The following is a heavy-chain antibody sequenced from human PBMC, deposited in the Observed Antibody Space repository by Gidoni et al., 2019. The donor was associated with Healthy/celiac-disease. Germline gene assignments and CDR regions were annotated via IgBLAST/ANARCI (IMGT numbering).Heavy chain of an antibody. V-gene: IGHV4-34*01. Sequence: QVQLQQWGAGLLKPSETLSLTCAVYGGSFSGYYWSWIRQPPGKGLEWIGEINHSGSTNYNPSLKSRVTISVDTSKNQFSLKLSSVTAADTAVYYCARGSAYDILTGYPSILDYWGQGTLVTVSS. CDR1: GGSFSGYY. CDR3: ARGSAYDILTGYPSILDY. CDR2: INHSGST. D-gene: IGHD3-9*01. J-gene: IGHJ4*02.